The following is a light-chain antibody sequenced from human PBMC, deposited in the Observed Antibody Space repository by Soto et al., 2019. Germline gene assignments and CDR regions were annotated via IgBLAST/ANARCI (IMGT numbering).Light chain of an antibody. Sequence: QSALTQPASVSGSPGQSITISCTGTSSDVGGYNYVSWYQQHPGKAPKLIIYEVSNRPSGVSNRFSGSKSGNTASLSSSGLQAADEADYYCNSYTSKSTGVFGNGTKLTVL. CDR3: NSYTSKSTGV. J-gene: IGLJ1*01. CDR1: SSDVGGYNY. CDR2: EVS. V-gene: IGLV2-14*01.